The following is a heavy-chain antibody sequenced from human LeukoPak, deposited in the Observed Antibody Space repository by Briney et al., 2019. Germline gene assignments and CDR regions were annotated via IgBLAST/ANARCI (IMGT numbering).Heavy chain of an antibody. J-gene: IGHJ3*02. V-gene: IGHV3-66*01. CDR1: GVTVSSNY. CDR3: ARGGGDDAFDI. Sequence: GGSLRLSCAASGVTVSSNYMSWVRQAPGKGLDWVSVIYGGGRTFSADSVKGRFTISRDNSENTLYLQMNSLRPEDTAVYYCARGGGDDAFDIWGQGTMVTVSS. D-gene: IGHD3-16*01. CDR2: IYGGGRT.